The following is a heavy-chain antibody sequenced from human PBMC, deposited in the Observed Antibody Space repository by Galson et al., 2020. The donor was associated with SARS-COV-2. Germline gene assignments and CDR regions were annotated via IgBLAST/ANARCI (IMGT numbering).Heavy chain of an antibody. CDR1: GFTFDDYT. CDR2: ISWDGGST. V-gene: IGHV3-43*01. D-gene: IGHD3-22*01. CDR3: AKDGDDSSGVFDI. J-gene: IGHJ3*02. Sequence: GESLKISCAASGFTFDDYTMHWVHQAPGKGLEWVSLISWDGGSTYYADSVKGRFTISRDNSKNSLYLQMNSLRTEDTALYYCAKDGDDSSGVFDIWGQGTMVTVSS.